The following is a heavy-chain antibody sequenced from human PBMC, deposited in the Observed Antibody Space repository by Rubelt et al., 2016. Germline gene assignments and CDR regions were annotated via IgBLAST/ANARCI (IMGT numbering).Heavy chain of an antibody. CDR2: VHYSGNT. J-gene: IGHJ4*02. CDR1: GGSIYSYY. Sequence: QVQLQESGPGLVKPSETLSLTCTVSGGSIYSYYWSWIRQPPGKGLEWIAYVHYSGNTNYNPSLKSRVTGSVDTSKNQISLRLGSVTAADTAVYYCARAVEFWSGYPFDYWGQGTLVTVSS. D-gene: IGHD3-3*01. V-gene: IGHV4-59*12. CDR3: ARAVEFWSGYPFDY.